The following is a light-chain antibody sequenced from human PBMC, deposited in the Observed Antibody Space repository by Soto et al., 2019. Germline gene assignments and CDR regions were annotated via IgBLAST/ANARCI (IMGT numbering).Light chain of an antibody. Sequence: EIVLTQSPGTLSLSPGERATLSCRASQSVDSSFLGWYQQKPGQSPRLLIYGASSRASGIPDRFSGSGSGTDSTLSINGLDPEDFAVYYCQQYGTVPWTFGQGTKVDIK. CDR1: QSVDSSF. V-gene: IGKV3-20*01. J-gene: IGKJ1*01. CDR2: GAS. CDR3: QQYGTVPWT.